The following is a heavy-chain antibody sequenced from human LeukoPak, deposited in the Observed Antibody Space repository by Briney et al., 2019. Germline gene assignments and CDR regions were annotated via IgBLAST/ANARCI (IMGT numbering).Heavy chain of an antibody. CDR2: ISSSSSYI. V-gene: IGHV3-21*01. CDR1: GFTFRSYS. CDR3: AREDTTQYYYDSSVTPPGR. J-gene: IGHJ4*02. D-gene: IGHD3-22*01. Sequence: GGSLRLSCAASGFTFRSYSMNWVRQAPGKGLEWVSSISSSSSYIYYADSVKGRFTISRDNAKNSLYLQMNSLRAEDTAVYYCAREDTTQYYYDSSVTPPGRWGQGTLVTVSS.